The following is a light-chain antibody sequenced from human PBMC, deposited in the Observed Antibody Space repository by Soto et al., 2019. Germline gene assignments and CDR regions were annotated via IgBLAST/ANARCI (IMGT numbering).Light chain of an antibody. CDR2: EGS. Sequence: QSALTQPASVSGSPGQSITISCTGTSSDVGSYNLVSWYQQHPGKAPKLMIYEGSKRPSGVSNRFSGSKSGYTASLTISGLQAEDEADYYCCSYAGSSTFYYVFGTGTKFTVL. CDR3: CSYAGSSTFYYV. V-gene: IGLV2-23*01. J-gene: IGLJ1*01. CDR1: SSDVGSYNL.